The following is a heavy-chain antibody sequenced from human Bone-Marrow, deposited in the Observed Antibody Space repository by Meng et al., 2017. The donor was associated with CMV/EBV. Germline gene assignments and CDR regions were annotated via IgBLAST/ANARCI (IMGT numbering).Heavy chain of an antibody. J-gene: IGHJ4*02. D-gene: IGHD3-22*01. V-gene: IGHV1-69*05. CDR2: IIPIFGTA. CDR1: GGNFNSYA. CDR3: ARVGSSGYYHGGFFDY. Sequence: SGGNFNSYAISGVRQAPGQGREWMGGIIPIFGTANYAQKYQGRVRITTDESTSTAYMELSSLRSEDTAVYYCARVGSSGYYHGGFFDYWGQGTLVTVSS.